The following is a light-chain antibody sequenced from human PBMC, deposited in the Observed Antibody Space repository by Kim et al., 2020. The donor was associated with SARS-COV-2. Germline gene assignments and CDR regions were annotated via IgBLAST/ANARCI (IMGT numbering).Light chain of an antibody. CDR1: SSDIGTYFY. CDR2: EVT. CDR3: SSYAGSNNII. J-gene: IGLJ2*01. V-gene: IGLV2-8*01. Sequence: QSALTQPPSASGSPGQSVTISCTGTSSDIGTYFYVSWYQQVPGKAPKLMIYEVTKRPSGVPDRFSGSKSGNTASLTVSGLQPEDEADYYYSSYAGSNNIILGGGTQLTVL.